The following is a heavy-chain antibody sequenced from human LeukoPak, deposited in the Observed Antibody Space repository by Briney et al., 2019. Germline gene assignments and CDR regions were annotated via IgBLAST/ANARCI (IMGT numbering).Heavy chain of an antibody. D-gene: IGHD3-22*01. CDR3: ARQNYYDSSGFDY. CDR1: GGSISSSSYY. CDR2: IYYSGST. Sequence: SETLSLTCTVSGGSISSSSYYWGWIRQPPGKGLEWIGSIYYSGSTYYNPSLKSRATISVDTSKNQFSLKLSSVTAADTAVYYCARQNYYDSSGFDYWGQGTLVTVSS. J-gene: IGHJ4*02. V-gene: IGHV4-39*01.